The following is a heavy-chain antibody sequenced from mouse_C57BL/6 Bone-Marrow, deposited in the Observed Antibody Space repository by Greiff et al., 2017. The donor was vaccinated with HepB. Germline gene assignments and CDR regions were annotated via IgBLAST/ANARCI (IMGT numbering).Heavy chain of an antibody. CDR2: IWGVGST. J-gene: IGHJ3*01. CDR1: GFSLTSYG. CDR3: ASEAY. V-gene: IGHV2-6*01. Sequence: VQLVESGPGLVAPSQSLSITCTVSGFSLTSYGVDWVRQSPGKGLEWLGVIWGVGSTNYNSAIKSRLSISTDNSKSHVLLKMNSRQTDDTAMYYCASEAYWGRGTLVTVSA.